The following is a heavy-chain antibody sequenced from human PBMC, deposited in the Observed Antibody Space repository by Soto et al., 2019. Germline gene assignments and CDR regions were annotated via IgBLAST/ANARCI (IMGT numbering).Heavy chain of an antibody. CDR3: AKGQGYYYDSSGSGGMDV. D-gene: IGHD3-22*01. Sequence: GASLRLSWSASGFTFTDRAMHWVRQAPGKGLEWVSGINWNSGVMGCADSVRGRFTTSRDNAKSSLYLQMNSLRAEDTALYYCAKGQGYYYDSSGSGGMDVWGQGTTVTVS. J-gene: IGHJ6*02. CDR1: GFTFTDRA. CDR2: INWNSGVM. V-gene: IGHV3-9*01.